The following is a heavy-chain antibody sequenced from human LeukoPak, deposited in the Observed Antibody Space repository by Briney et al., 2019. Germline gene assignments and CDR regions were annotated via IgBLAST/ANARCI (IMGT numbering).Heavy chain of an antibody. CDR3: ARALSQTQWLVNGWFDP. CDR1: GFTFSSYW. V-gene: IGHV3-74*01. Sequence: PGGSLRLSCAASGFTFSSYWMRWVRQAPGKGLVWVSRINSDGSTTTYADSVKGRFTISRDNAKNTLYLQMNSLRAEDTAVYYCARALSQTQWLVNGWFDPWGQGTLVTVSS. D-gene: IGHD6-19*01. J-gene: IGHJ5*02. CDR2: INSDGSTT.